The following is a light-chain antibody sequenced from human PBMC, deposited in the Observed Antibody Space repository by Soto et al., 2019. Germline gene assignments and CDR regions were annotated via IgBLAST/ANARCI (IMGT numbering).Light chain of an antibody. Sequence: EIVLAQSPGTLTVSPGERGPLACRSIQSVNNYYSAWHQQKPGQAPRLLIYVASSRATGIPDSFSGCGSGTDFPLTISRLEPEDFALHYCQQYGRSLMWTFGQGTKVDIK. CDR1: QSVNNYY. CDR2: VAS. V-gene: IGKV3-20*01. CDR3: QQYGRSLMWT. J-gene: IGKJ1*01.